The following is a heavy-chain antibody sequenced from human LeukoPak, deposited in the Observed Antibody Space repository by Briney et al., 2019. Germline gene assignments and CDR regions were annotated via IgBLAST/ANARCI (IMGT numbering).Heavy chain of an antibody. V-gene: IGHV1-69*05. D-gene: IGHD3-3*01. Sequence: SVKVSCKASGGTFSSYAISWVRQAPGQGLEWMGGIIPIFGTANYAQKFQGRVTITTDGSTSTAYMELSSLRSEDTAVYYCAREEDDFWSGYFDYWGQGTLVTVSS. CDR1: GGTFSSYA. CDR3: AREEDDFWSGYFDY. J-gene: IGHJ4*02. CDR2: IIPIFGTA.